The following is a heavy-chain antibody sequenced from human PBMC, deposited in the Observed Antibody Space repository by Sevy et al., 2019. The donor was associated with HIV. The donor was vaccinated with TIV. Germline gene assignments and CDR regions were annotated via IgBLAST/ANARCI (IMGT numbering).Heavy chain of an antibody. J-gene: IGHJ3*02. Sequence: GGSLRLSCAASGFTVSSNYMSWVRQAPGKGLEWVSVIYSGGSTYYADSVKGRFTISRDNSKNTLYLQMNSLRAEDTAMYYCAGRYSGNYYGAFHIWGQGTMVTVSS. CDR2: IYSGGST. CDR1: GFTVSSNY. V-gene: IGHV3-53*01. CDR3: AGRYSGNYYGAFHI. D-gene: IGHD1-26*01.